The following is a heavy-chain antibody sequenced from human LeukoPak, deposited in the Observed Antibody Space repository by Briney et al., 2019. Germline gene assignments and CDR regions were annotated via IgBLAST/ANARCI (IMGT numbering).Heavy chain of an antibody. Sequence: SETLSLTCTVSGYSISSGYYWGWIRQPPGKGLEWIGSIYHSGSTYYNPSLKSRVTISVDTSKNRFSLKLSSVTAADTAVYYCARAQITMIVVVITFDAFDIWGQGTMVTVSS. CDR3: ARAQITMIVVVITFDAFDI. J-gene: IGHJ3*02. D-gene: IGHD3-22*01. V-gene: IGHV4-38-2*02. CDR1: GYSISSGYY. CDR2: IYHSGST.